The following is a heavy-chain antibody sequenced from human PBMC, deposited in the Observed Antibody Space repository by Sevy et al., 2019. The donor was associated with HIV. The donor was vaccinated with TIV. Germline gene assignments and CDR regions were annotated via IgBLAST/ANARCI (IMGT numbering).Heavy chain of an antibody. Sequence: GGSLRLSCAASGFTFFAYTMHWVRQAPGKGLEWVALISYDINNKYYADSVKGRFTISRDNSKNTLYLKMNSLRPEDTAVYYCARDLASSGNGLDVWGQGTTVTVSS. CDR3: ARDLASSGNGLDV. CDR1: GFTFFAYT. J-gene: IGHJ6*02. CDR2: ISYDINNK. V-gene: IGHV3-30-3*01. D-gene: IGHD3-3*02.